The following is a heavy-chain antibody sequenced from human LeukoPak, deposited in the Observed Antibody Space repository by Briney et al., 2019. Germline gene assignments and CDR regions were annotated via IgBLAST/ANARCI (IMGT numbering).Heavy chain of an antibody. CDR1: GFTLSSYA. D-gene: IGHD4-17*01. CDR2: ISSSSSMI. CDR3: ARDYGDLPARVPYFDY. J-gene: IGHJ4*02. Sequence: GGSLRLSCAASGFTLSSYAMSWVRQAPGKGLEWVSYISSSSSMIYYADSVKGRFTISRDNAKNSLYLQMKSLRDEDTAIYYCARDYGDLPARVPYFDYWGQGTLVTVSS. V-gene: IGHV3-48*02.